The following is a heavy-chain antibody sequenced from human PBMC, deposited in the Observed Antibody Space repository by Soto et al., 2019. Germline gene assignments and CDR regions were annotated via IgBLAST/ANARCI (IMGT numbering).Heavy chain of an antibody. CDR2: ISYDGSNK. Sequence: GGSLRLSCAASGFTFSSYAMHWVRQAPGKGLEWVAVISYDGSNKYYADSVKGRFTISRDNSKNTLYLQMNSLRAEDTAVYYCARDHVVVVVAVWPGWFDPWGQGTLVTVSS. CDR3: ARDHVVVVVAVWPGWFDP. V-gene: IGHV3-30-3*01. J-gene: IGHJ5*02. D-gene: IGHD2-15*01. CDR1: GFTFSSYA.